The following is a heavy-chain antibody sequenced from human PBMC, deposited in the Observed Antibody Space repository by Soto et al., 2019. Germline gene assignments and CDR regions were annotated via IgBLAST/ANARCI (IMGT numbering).Heavy chain of an antibody. D-gene: IGHD2-21*01. CDR2: IRNKDNNYAT. Sequence: ELPLVESGGGLVQPGGSLKLSCAASGFTFSESAMHWVRQASGKGLEWVGRIRNKDNNYATAYTASVKGRFTISRGDSKNTVSPQMNSLKVDDRAVYYCTSRRDWTAGDPFDYWGLGTLVTVSS. V-gene: IGHV3-73*02. J-gene: IGHJ4*02. CDR1: GFTFSESA. CDR3: TSRRDWTAGDPFDY.